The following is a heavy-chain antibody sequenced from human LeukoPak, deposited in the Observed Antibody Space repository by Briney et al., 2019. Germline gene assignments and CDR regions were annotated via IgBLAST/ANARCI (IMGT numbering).Heavy chain of an antibody. V-gene: IGHV1-2*02. D-gene: IGHD2-15*01. Sequence: ASVKVSCKASGGTFSSYAISWVRQAPGQGLEWMGWINPNSGGTNYAQKFQGRVTMTRDTSISTAYMELSRLRSDDTAVYYCARDQGPRYCSGGSCYDSSNDYWGQGTLVTVSS. CDR3: ARDQGPRYCSGGSCYDSSNDY. J-gene: IGHJ4*02. CDR2: INPNSGGT. CDR1: GGTFSSYA.